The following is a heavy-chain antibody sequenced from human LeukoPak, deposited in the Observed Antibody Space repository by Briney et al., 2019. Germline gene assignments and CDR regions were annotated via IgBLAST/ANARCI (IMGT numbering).Heavy chain of an antibody. CDR1: GGSISSYY. J-gene: IGHJ4*02. Sequence: PSQTLSLTCTVSGGSISSYYWSWIRQPPGKRLEWIGHIYYSGSTNYNPSLKSRVTISVDTSKNQFSLKLSSVTAADTAVYYCASRSSIWSGYQDTLYYFDSWGQGTLVTVSS. D-gene: IGHD3-3*01. V-gene: IGHV4-59*01. CDR2: IYYSGST. CDR3: ASRSSIWSGYQDTLYYFDS.